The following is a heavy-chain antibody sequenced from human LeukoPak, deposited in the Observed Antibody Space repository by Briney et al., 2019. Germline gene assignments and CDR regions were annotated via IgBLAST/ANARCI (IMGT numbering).Heavy chain of an antibody. Sequence: GRSLRLSCAASGFTFDDYAMHWVRQAPGKGLEWVSAISGSGGSTYYADSVKGRFTISRDNSKNTLYLQMNSLRAEDTAVYYCAKGIAAAGTDYWGQGTLVTVSS. CDR3: AKGIAAAGTDY. CDR1: GFTFDDYA. D-gene: IGHD6-13*01. J-gene: IGHJ4*02. CDR2: ISGSGGST. V-gene: IGHV3-23*01.